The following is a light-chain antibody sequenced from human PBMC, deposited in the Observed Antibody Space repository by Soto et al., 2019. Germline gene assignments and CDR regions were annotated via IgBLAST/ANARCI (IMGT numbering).Light chain of an antibody. Sequence: ELTQPPSVSVSPGQTASITCSGDKLGDKYACWYQQKPGQSPVLVIYQDSKRPSGIPERFSGSNSGNTATLTISGTQAMDEADYYCQAWDSSTALVFGGGTQLTVL. V-gene: IGLV3-1*01. J-gene: IGLJ2*01. CDR3: QAWDSSTALV. CDR2: QDS. CDR1: KLGDKY.